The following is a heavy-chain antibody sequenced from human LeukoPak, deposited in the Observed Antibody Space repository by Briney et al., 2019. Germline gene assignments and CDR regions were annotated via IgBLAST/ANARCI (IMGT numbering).Heavy chain of an antibody. D-gene: IGHD6-6*01. V-gene: IGHV4-39*01. CDR2: IHYSGST. CDR3: AGIAARIDY. Sequence: PSETLSLTCTVSGGSISSSSYYWGWIRQPPGKGLEWIGSIHYSGSTNYNPSLKSRVTISVDTSKNQLSLKLSSVTAAGTAVYYCAGIAARIDYWGQGTLVTVSS. J-gene: IGHJ4*02. CDR1: GGSISSSSYY.